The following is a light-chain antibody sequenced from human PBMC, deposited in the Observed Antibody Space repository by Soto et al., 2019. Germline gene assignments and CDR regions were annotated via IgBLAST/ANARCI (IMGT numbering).Light chain of an antibody. CDR3: QYYSAAPL. Sequence: DIQMTQSPSSLSASVGDRVTITCRASQGISNYIAWYQQKPGKAPKLLIYAASTLQSGVPSRFSGSGSGTDFTITINMLQPEVVANYSCQYYSAAPLFGPGTKVDIK. CDR1: QGISNY. CDR2: AAS. J-gene: IGKJ3*01. V-gene: IGKV1-27*01.